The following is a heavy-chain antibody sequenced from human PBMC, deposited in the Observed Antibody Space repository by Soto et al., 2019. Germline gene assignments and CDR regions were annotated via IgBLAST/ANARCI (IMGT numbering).Heavy chain of an antibody. D-gene: IGHD3-22*01. Sequence: GGSLRLSCAASGFTFSDYYMSWIRQAPGKGLELISYISSSDTTIDYADSVKGRFTISRDNAKNSLFLQMNSLRAEDTAVYYCARDGDYYDSSGYFLRDAFDIWGQGTMVTVSS. J-gene: IGHJ3*02. V-gene: IGHV3-11*01. CDR3: ARDGDYYDSSGYFLRDAFDI. CDR1: GFTFSDYY. CDR2: ISSSDTTI.